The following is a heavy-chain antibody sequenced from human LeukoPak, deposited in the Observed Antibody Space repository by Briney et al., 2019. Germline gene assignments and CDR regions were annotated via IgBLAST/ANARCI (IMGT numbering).Heavy chain of an antibody. J-gene: IGHJ5*02. CDR2: IYYSGST. D-gene: IGHD3-9*01. V-gene: IGHV4-59*08. CDR3: ARADILTGYWFDP. Sequence: SETLSLTCTVPGGSISSYYWSWIRQPPGKGLEWIGYIYYSGSTNYTPSLKSRVTISVDTSKNQFSLKLSSVTAADTAVYYCARADILTGYWFDPWGQGTLVTVYS. CDR1: GGSISSYY.